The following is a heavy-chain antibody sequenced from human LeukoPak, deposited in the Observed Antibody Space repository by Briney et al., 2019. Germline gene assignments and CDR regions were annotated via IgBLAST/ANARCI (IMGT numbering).Heavy chain of an antibody. Sequence: GGSLRLSCAASGFTFSSFWMTWVRQAPGKGLEWVANIRQDGNEKFYVDSVKGRFTISRDNAKNSVYLQMSSLRAEDTAVYYCARDDVAAAVFDYWGQGTLVTVSS. J-gene: IGHJ4*02. CDR3: ARDDVAAAVFDY. D-gene: IGHD6-13*01. CDR2: IRQDGNEK. CDR1: GFTFSSFW. V-gene: IGHV3-7*01.